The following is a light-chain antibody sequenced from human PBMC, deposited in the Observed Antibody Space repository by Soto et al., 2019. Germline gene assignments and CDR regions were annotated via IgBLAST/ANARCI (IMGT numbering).Light chain of an antibody. CDR1: QSVNNS. Sequence: ELVLKQSPGTLSLSPGEGATLSCRASQSVNNSLAWYQQKPGQAPRLLIYDASNRATGIPPRFSGSGPGTDFTLTISSLEPEDSAVDDGQQRGTWPWLTFGGGTRVEI. V-gene: IGKV3-11*01. CDR3: QQRGTWPWLT. CDR2: DAS. J-gene: IGKJ4*01.